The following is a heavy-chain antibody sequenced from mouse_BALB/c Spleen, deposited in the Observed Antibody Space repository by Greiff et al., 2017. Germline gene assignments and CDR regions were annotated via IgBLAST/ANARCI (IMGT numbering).Heavy chain of an antibody. CDR2: IWAGGST. Sequence: VKLMESGPGLVAPSQSLSITCTVSGFSLTSYGVHWVRQPPGKGLEWLGVIWAGGSTNYNSALMSGLSISKDNSKSQVFLKMNSLQTDDTAMYYCARANWEGNYFDYWGQGTTLTVSS. CDR3: ARANWEGNYFDY. D-gene: IGHD4-1*01. J-gene: IGHJ2*01. CDR1: GFSLTSYG. V-gene: IGHV2-9*02.